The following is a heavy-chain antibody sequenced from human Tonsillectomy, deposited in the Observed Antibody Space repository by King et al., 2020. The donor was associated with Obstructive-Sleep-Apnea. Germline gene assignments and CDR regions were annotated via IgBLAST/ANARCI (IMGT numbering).Heavy chain of an antibody. CDR3: ATEAGTRGSRYFDY. D-gene: IGHD1/OR15-1a*01. J-gene: IGHJ4*02. V-gene: IGHV4-39*01. CDR2: IYSSGTT. Sequence: LQLQESGPGLVKPSETLSLTCLVSGGFIITYYWVWIRQLPGRGREWIGGIYSSGTTYYNPSLKGRVTISVDRSKTQFSLSLCTVTAAATAVYYCATEAGTRGSRYFDYWGQGMLVTVSS. CDR1: GGFIITYY.